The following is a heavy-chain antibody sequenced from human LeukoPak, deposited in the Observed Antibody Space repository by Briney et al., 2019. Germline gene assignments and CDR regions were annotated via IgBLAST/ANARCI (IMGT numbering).Heavy chain of an antibody. CDR3: AKVLPYYYDSSGGYYFDY. J-gene: IGHJ4*02. Sequence: GGSLRLSCAASGFTFSSYAISWVRQAPDKGLEWVSAISGSGTPTYSADSVKGRFTISRDNSKNTLYLQMNSLRAEDTAVYYCAKVLPYYYDSSGGYYFDYWGQGTLVTVSS. V-gene: IGHV3-23*01. CDR1: GFTFSSYA. CDR2: ISGSGTPT. D-gene: IGHD3-22*01.